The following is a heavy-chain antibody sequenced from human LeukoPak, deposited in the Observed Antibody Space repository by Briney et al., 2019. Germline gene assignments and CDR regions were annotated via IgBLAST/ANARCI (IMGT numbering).Heavy chain of an antibody. CDR3: ARSHYSSYWDNGPHYYYYYMDV. CDR2: IIPIFGTT. D-gene: IGHD6-6*01. V-gene: IGHV1-69*13. J-gene: IGHJ6*03. CDR1: GGTFSSYA. Sequence: GASVKVSCKASGGTFSSYAISWVRQAPGQGLEWMGGIIPIFGTTNYAQKFQGRVTITADESTSTACMELSSLGSEDTAVYYCARSHYSSYWDNGPHYYYYYMDVWGKGTTVTVSS.